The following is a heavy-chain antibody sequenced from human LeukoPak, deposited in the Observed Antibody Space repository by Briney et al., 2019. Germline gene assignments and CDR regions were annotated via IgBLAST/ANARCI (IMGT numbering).Heavy chain of an antibody. D-gene: IGHD5-12*01. CDR3: ARLRDYSGYGNWFDP. V-gene: IGHV4-34*01. CDR2: INHSGST. CDR1: GGSFSGYY. Sequence: SETLSLTCPVYGGSFSGYYWSWIRQPPGKGLEWIGEINHSGSTNYNPSLKSRVTISVDTSKNQFSLKLSSVIAADTAVYYCARLRDYSGYGNWFDPWGQGTLVTVSS. J-gene: IGHJ5*02.